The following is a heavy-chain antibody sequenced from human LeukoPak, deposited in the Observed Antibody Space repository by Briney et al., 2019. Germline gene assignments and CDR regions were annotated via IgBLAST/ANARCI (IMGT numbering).Heavy chain of an antibody. V-gene: IGHV4-61*02. CDR2: IYTSGST. J-gene: IGHJ4*02. CDR3: AGNYYGSGSYYSEDRY. CDR1: GGSISSGSYY. D-gene: IGHD3-10*01. Sequence: PSETLSLTCTVSGGSISSGSYYWSWIRQPAGKGLEWIGRIYTSGSTNYNPSLKSRVTISVDTSKNQFSLKLSSVTAADTAMYYCAGNYYGSGSYYSEDRYWGQGTLVTVSS.